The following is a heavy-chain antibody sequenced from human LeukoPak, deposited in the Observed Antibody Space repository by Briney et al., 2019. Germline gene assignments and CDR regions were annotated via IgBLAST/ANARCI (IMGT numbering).Heavy chain of an antibody. CDR3: AIFGGSWDWYYFDY. J-gene: IGHJ4*02. CDR1: GFTFSSYG. V-gene: IGHV3-30*02. D-gene: IGHD6-13*01. Sequence: GGSLRLSCAASGFTFSSYGMHWVRQAPGKGLEWVAFIRYDGSNKYYADSVKGRFTISRDNSKNTLYLQMNSLRAEDTAVYYCAIFGGSWDWYYFDYWGQGTLVTVSS. CDR2: IRYDGSNK.